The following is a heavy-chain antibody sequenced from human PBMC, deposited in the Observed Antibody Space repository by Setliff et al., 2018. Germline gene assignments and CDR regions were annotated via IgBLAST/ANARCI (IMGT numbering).Heavy chain of an antibody. Sequence: SETLSLTCAVSNFSVNSGYTWSWIRQPPGQGLEWIEEINHSGHTNYSPSLKSRVTISVDTSTNQFSLKLRSVTAADTAVYYCARLSWNGLRYYGLDVWGQGTTVTVSS. V-gene: IGHV4-34*01. CDR3: ARLSWNGLRYYGLDV. CDR2: INHSGHT. D-gene: IGHD3-3*01. CDR1: NFSVNSGYT. J-gene: IGHJ6*02.